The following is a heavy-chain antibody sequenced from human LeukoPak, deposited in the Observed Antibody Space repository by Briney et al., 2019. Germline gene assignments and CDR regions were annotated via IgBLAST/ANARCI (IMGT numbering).Heavy chain of an antibody. D-gene: IGHD2-21*01. V-gene: IGHV3-74*01. CDR3: ARGLYSSAPSIDY. CDR2: INSDGINT. J-gene: IGHJ4*02. CDR1: GFTFSNYW. Sequence: GGSLRLSCAASGFTFSNYWMHWVRQAPGKGLVWVSRINSDGINTSYADSVKGRFTISRDNAKNTLNLQMNSLRVEDTAVYFCARGLYSSAPSIDYWGQGTPLTVSS.